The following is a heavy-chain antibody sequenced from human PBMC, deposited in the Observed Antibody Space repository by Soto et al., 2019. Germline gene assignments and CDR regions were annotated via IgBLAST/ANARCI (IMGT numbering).Heavy chain of an antibody. Sequence: PGGSLRLSCAASGFTFSSYGMHWVRQAPGKGLEWVAVIWYDGSNKYYADSVKGRFTISRDNSKNTLYLQMNSLRAEDTAVYYCARDITPYSSSWFPFDYWGQGTLVTVSS. V-gene: IGHV3-33*01. D-gene: IGHD6-13*01. J-gene: IGHJ4*02. CDR1: GFTFSSYG. CDR2: IWYDGSNK. CDR3: ARDITPYSSSWFPFDY.